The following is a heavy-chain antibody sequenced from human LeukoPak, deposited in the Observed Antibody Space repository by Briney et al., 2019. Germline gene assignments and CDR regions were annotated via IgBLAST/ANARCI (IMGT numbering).Heavy chain of an antibody. Sequence: SETLSLTCTVSGGSISSSSYYWGWIRQPPGKGLEWIGSIYYSGSTYYSPSLKSRVTISVDTSKNQFSLKLSSVTAADTAVYYCARPYYYDSSGAGAFDIWGQGTMVTVSS. D-gene: IGHD3-22*01. J-gene: IGHJ3*02. V-gene: IGHV4-39*07. CDR2: IYYSGST. CDR1: GGSISSSSYY. CDR3: ARPYYYDSSGAGAFDI.